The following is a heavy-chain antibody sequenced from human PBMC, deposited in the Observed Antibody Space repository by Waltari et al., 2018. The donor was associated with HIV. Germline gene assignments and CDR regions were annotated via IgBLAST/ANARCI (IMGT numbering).Heavy chain of an antibody. CDR1: GFTFSSYA. J-gene: IGHJ4*02. CDR2: IWYDGSNK. Sequence: VQLLESGGGLVQPGGSLRLSCAASGFTFSSYAMSWVRQAPGKGLEWVAVIWYDGSNKYYADSVKGRFTISRDNSKNTLYLQINNLRAEDSAVFYCARDQGGIPSYYFDYWGQGTLVTVSS. D-gene: IGHD3-16*01. V-gene: IGHV3-33*08. CDR3: ARDQGGIPSYYFDY.